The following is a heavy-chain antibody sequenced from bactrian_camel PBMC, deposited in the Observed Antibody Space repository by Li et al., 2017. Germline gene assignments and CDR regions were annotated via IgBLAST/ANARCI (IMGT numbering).Heavy chain of an antibody. D-gene: IGHD6*01. J-gene: IGHJ4*01. CDR1: GYSDSSAC. Sequence: HVQLVESGGGSVAAGGSLRLSCVGSGYSDSSACMGWFRQVPGEEREGVATIYRDNGYTSYADSVKGRFTISQDNAKNTVSLQMDSLRPEDTAMYYCAADHGTSRSSCTVVAATQYWGQGTQVTVS. CDR3: AADHGTSRSSCTVVAATQY. V-gene: IGHV3-3*01. CDR2: IYRDNGYT.